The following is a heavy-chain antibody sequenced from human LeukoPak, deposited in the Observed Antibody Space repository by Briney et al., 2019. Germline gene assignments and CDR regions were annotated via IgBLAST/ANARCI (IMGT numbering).Heavy chain of an antibody. CDR2: ISAYNGNT. D-gene: IGHD6-13*01. CDR3: ARRRPKRWQQLANDAFDI. J-gene: IGHJ3*02. Sequence: GASVKVSCKASGYTFTSYGISWVRQAPGQGLEWMGWISAYNGNTNYAQKLQGRVTMTTDTSTSTAYMELRSLRSDDTAVYYCARRRPKRWQQLANDAFDIWGQGTMVTVSS. V-gene: IGHV1-18*01. CDR1: GYTFTSYG.